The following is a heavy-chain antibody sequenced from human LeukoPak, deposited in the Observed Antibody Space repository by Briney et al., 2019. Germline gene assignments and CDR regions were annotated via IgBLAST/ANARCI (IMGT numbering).Heavy chain of an antibody. CDR1: GGTFSSYA. D-gene: IGHD3-3*01. J-gene: IGHJ4*02. CDR2: IIPIFGTA. CDR3: ARGVLSTYYDFWSGYWYYFDY. Sequence: SVKVSCKASGGTFSSYAISWVRQAPGQGLEWMGGIIPIFGTANYAQKFQGRVTFTADESTSTAYMELSSLRSEDTAVYYCARGVLSTYYDFWSGYWYYFDYWGQGTLVTVSS. V-gene: IGHV1-69*01.